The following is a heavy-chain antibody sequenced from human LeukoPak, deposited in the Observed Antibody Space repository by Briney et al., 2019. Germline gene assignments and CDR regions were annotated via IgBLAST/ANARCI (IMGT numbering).Heavy chain of an antibody. CDR3: ARDSRERGEGAFDI. V-gene: IGHV7-4-1*02. CDR2: INTNTGNP. CDR1: GYSFTRHA. J-gene: IGHJ3*02. Sequence: GASVKVSCKASGYSFTRHAINWVRKAPGPGLEWVGWINTNTGNPTYAQGFTGRVVFSLDTSVSTAYLQISSPKAEDTAVYYCARDSRERGEGAFDIWGQGTTVTVSS. D-gene: IGHD1-26*01.